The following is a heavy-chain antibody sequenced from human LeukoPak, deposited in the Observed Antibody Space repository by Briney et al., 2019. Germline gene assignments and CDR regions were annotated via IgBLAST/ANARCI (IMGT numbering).Heavy chain of an antibody. D-gene: IGHD1-26*01. Sequence: PSETLSLTCAVYGGSFSGHYWSWIRQPPGKGLEWIGEINHSGSTNYNPSLKSRVTISVDTSKNQFSLKLSSVTAADTAVYYCAKHGGTYFDYYYYYYMDVWGKGTTVTISS. CDR1: GGSFSGHY. CDR2: INHSGST. CDR3: AKHGGTYFDYYYYYYMDV. V-gene: IGHV4-34*01. J-gene: IGHJ6*03.